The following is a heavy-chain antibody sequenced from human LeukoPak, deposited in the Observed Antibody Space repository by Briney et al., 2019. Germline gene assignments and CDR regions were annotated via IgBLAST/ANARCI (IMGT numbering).Heavy chain of an antibody. V-gene: IGHV3-23*01. Sequence: GGSPRLSCAASGFTFSSYAMSWVRQAPGKGLEWVSAISGSGGSTYYADSVKGRFTISRDNSKNTLYLQMNSLRAEDTAVYYCAKESGYSSGWYSGYYFDYWGQGTLVTVSS. CDR1: GFTFSSYA. CDR2: ISGSGGST. J-gene: IGHJ4*02. CDR3: AKESGYSSGWYSGYYFDY. D-gene: IGHD6-19*01.